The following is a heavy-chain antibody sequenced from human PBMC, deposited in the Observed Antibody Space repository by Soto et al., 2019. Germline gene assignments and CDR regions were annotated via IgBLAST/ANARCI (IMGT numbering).Heavy chain of an antibody. CDR1: EVTFSSYG. J-gene: IGHJ6*02. CDR2: ISYDGSNK. D-gene: IGHD2-2*01. CDR3: ARDLRYCISTSCPTYYYYGMDV. Sequence: PGGSLRHSCAASEVTFSSYGMHWVRQAPGKGQEWVAFISYDGSNKYYADSVKGRFTISSDNSKNTLYLQMNSLRAEDTAVYYCARDLRYCISTSCPTYYYYGMDVWGQGTTVTVSS. V-gene: IGHV3-30*03.